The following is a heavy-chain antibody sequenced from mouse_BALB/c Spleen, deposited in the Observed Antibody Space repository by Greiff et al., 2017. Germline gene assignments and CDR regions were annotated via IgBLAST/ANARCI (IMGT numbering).Heavy chain of an antibody. CDR1: GYSITSDYA. CDR3: ARSTMITTDYYAMDY. V-gene: IGHV3-2*02. CDR2: ISYSGSI. Sequence: EVKLMESGPGLVKPSQSLSLTCTVTGYSITSDYAWNWIRQFPGNKLEWMGYISYSGSISYNPSLKSRISITRDTSKNQFFLQLNSVTTEDTATYYCARSTMITTDYYAMDYWGQGTSVTVSS. D-gene: IGHD2-4*01. J-gene: IGHJ4*01.